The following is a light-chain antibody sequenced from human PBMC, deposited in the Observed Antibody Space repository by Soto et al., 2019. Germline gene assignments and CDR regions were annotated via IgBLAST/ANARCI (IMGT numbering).Light chain of an antibody. CDR2: DAS. V-gene: IGKV1-13*02. CDR1: QGISSA. Sequence: AIPLTQSPSSLSASVGDRVTITCRASQGISSALAWYQQRPGKAPDLLIYDASSLESGVPSRFSGSGSGTDFNITINSLQPEDFAAYLCQQFNSSPLTFGGGTKVEIK. J-gene: IGKJ4*01. CDR3: QQFNSSPLT.